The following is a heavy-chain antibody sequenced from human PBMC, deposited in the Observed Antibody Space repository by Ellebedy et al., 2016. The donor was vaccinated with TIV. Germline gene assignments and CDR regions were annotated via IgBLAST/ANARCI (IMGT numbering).Heavy chain of an antibody. V-gene: IGHV4-59*01. CDR2: IHHSGNS. J-gene: IGHJ6*02. CDR1: GGSINNSY. CDR3: ARDLGRYGMDV. Sequence: MPSETLSLTCSVSGGSINNSYWAWIRQPPGQGLEWIGDIHHSGNSLIHPSLKSRVTLSLDTSKSQFSLNLRSVTAADTATYYCARDLGRYGMDVWGQGTTVTVSS.